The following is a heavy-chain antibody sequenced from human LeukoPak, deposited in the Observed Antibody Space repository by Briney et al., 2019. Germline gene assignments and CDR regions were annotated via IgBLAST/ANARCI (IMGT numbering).Heavy chain of an antibody. D-gene: IGHD3-22*01. J-gene: IGHJ4*02. Sequence: ASVKVSCKASGGTFSSYAISWVRQAPGQGLEWMGGIIPIFGTANYAQKFQGRVTMTTDTSTSTAYMELRSLRSDDTAVYYCARDGHRRYYYESSDYRFDYWGQGTLVTVSS. V-gene: IGHV1-69*05. CDR2: IIPIFGTA. CDR3: ARDGHRRYYYESSDYRFDY. CDR1: GGTFSSYA.